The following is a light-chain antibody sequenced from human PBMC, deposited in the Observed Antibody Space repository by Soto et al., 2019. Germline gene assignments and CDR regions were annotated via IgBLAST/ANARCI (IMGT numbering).Light chain of an antibody. J-gene: IGKJ1*01. Sequence: EIVMTQSPATLSVSPGERATLSCRASQSVSGNLAWYQQKPGQAPRLLIYGSSTRATGIPARFSGSGSGTEFTLTISSLQAEEFAVYYCQQYNNWPPTFGQGTKVEIK. V-gene: IGKV3D-15*01. CDR2: GSS. CDR1: QSVSGN. CDR3: QQYNNWPPT.